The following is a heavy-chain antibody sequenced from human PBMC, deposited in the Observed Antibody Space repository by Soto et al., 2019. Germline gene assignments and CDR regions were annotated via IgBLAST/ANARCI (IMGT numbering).Heavy chain of an antibody. CDR2: ISYDGGLQ. D-gene: IGHD6-13*01. V-gene: IGHV3-30*03. Sequence: VGSLRLSYAASGFTFTSYGMHRVRQAPGTRLDWVAVISYDGGLQHYADSLKVRFTISRDKSKNMVLLQMNSLRAEDTAVYYCVSERVYGQLSVPSSWGHGTLVXVSP. CDR1: GFTFTSYG. CDR3: VSERVYGQLSVPSS. J-gene: IGHJ5*01.